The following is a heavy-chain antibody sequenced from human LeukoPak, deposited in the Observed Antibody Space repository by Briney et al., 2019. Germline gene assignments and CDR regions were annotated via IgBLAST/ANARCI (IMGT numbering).Heavy chain of an antibody. CDR2: IIPIFGTA. Sequence: SVKVSCKASGGTFSSYAISRVRQAPGQGLEWMGGIIPIFGTANYAQKFQGRVTITADKSTSTAYMELSSLRSEDTAVYYCAKGLWFGELLNYYYYMDVWGKGTTVTVSS. CDR3: AKGLWFGELLNYYYYMDV. J-gene: IGHJ6*03. V-gene: IGHV1-69*06. D-gene: IGHD3-10*01. CDR1: GGTFSSYA.